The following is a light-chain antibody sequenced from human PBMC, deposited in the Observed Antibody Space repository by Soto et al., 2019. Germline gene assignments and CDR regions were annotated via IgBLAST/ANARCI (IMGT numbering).Light chain of an antibody. J-gene: IGLJ1*01. CDR2: DVS. Sequence: QSVLTQPPSASGSPGQSVTISCTGTRSDVGGYEYVSWYQQHPGKAPKLIIYDVSKRPSGVPDRFSGSKSGNTASLTVSGLQAEDEADYYCGSYAATNNIEVYVFGTGTKVTVL. V-gene: IGLV2-8*01. CDR3: GSYAATNNIEVYV. CDR1: RSDVGGYEY.